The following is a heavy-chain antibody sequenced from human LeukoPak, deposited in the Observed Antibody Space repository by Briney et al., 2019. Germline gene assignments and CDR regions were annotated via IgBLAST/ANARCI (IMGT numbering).Heavy chain of an antibody. D-gene: IGHD1-26*01. J-gene: IGHJ4*02. V-gene: IGHV3-23*01. Sequence: GGSLRLSCAASGFSFSSYAMSWVRQAPGKGLDWVSAISGSGANTYYADSVKGRFTITRDNSKNTLYLQMNSLRAEDTAIYYCGRGLGSPLDYWGQGILVTVSS. CDR2: ISGSGANT. CDR1: GFSFSSYA. CDR3: GRGLGSPLDY.